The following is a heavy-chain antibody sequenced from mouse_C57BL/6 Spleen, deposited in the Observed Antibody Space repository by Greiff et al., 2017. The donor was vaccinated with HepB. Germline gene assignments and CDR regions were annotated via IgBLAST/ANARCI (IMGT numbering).Heavy chain of an antibody. CDR2: INPYNGGT. CDR1: GYTFTDYY. V-gene: IGHV1-19*01. J-gene: IGHJ1*03. CDR3: ARLKDDSYWYFDV. D-gene: IGHD2-4*01. Sequence: EVQLQQSGPVLVKPGASVKMSCKASGYTFTDYYMNWVKQSHGKSLEWIGVINPYNGGTSYNQKFKGKATLTVDKSSSTAYMELKSLTSEDSAVYYCARLKDDSYWYFDVWGTGTTVTVSS.